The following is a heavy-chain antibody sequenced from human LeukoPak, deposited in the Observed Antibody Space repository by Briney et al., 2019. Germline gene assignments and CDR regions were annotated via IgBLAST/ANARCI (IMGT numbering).Heavy chain of an antibody. V-gene: IGHV3-7*03. D-gene: IGHD5-24*01. CDR1: GFTFSSYW. CDR3: ARGRDGSQSPIDD. CDR2: IKQDGSEK. J-gene: IGHJ4*02. Sequence: GGSLRLSCAASGFTFSSYWMSWVRQAPGKGLEWVANIKQDGSEKYYVDSVKGRFTISRDNAKNSLYLQMNSLRAEDTAVYYCARGRDGSQSPIDDWGQGTLVTVSS.